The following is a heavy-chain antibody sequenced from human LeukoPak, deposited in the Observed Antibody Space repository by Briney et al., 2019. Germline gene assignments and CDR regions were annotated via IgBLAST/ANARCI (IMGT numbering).Heavy chain of an antibody. CDR1: GASISSDY. CDR3: ARDTGYYYDSSGYEV. CDR2: ISNSGST. J-gene: IGHJ4*02. V-gene: IGHV4-4*07. D-gene: IGHD3-22*01. Sequence: PSETPSLTCTVSGASISSDYWIWIRQSAGKGLEWIGRISNSGSTRYNPSLKSRVTMSVDTSKNQFSLKLSSVTAADTAVYYCARDTGYYYDSSGYEVWGQGTLVTVSS.